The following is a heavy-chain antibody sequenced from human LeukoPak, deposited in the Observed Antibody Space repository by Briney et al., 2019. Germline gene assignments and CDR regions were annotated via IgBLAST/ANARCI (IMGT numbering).Heavy chain of an antibody. CDR1: GFTVSSNY. J-gene: IGHJ3*02. V-gene: IGHV3-53*01. CDR2: IYSGGST. CDR3: ARDRRDYGAAFDI. Sequence: GGSLRLSCAASGFTVSSNYMSWVRQAPGKGLEWVSVIYSGGSTYYADSVKGRFTISRDNSKNTLYLQMNSLRAEDTAVYYCARDRRDYGAAFDIWGQGTMVTVSS. D-gene: IGHD4-17*01.